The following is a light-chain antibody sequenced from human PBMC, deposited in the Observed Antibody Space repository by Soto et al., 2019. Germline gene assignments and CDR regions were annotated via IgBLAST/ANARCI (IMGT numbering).Light chain of an antibody. CDR1: QSVSSD. CDR2: GAF. J-gene: IGKJ4*01. Sequence: ERVMTQAPATLSVSPGERATLSCRASQSVSSDLAWYQQKPGQGPRLLIYGAFNRATGVPARFSGSGSGTEFTLTISSLQSEDFAVYYCQQYNTLPLPFGGGTKVEIK. CDR3: QQYNTLPLP. V-gene: IGKV3-15*01.